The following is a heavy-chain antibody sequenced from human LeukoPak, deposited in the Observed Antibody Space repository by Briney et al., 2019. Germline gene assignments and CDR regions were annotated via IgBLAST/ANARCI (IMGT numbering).Heavy chain of an antibody. CDR2: IYYSGST. CDR3: AREVPIVRGLRWDY. J-gene: IGHJ4*02. Sequence: SETLSLTYTVSGXSISSYYWNWVRQPPGKGLEWIGYIYYSGSTNCNPSLKSRVTISIDTSKNQFSLKLRSVTAADTAVYYCAREVPIVRGLRWDYWGQGTLVTVSS. V-gene: IGHV4-59*01. CDR1: GXSISSYY. D-gene: IGHD3-10*01.